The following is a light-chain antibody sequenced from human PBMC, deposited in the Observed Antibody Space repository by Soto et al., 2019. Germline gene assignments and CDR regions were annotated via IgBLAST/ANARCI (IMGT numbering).Light chain of an antibody. CDR1: QSVASN. Sequence: EILLTQSPSTLPLSPGEGATLSSTASQSVASNLAWFQQKPGQAPRLLIYGSSTRATGVPARFSGSGSGADFTLTISNLQSEDFAVYYCQQYTNWPPITFGQGTRLEIK. J-gene: IGKJ5*01. CDR2: GSS. CDR3: QQYTNWPPIT. V-gene: IGKV3-15*01.